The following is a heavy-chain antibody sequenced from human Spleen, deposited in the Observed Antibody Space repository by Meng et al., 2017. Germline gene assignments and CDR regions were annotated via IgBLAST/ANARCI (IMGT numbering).Heavy chain of an antibody. CDR2: INAVFGTA. J-gene: IGHJ4*02. D-gene: IGHD2-2*01. Sequence: SVKVSCKASGYTFTGYYMHWVRQAPGQGLEWMGGINAVFGTANYAQKFQGRVTITTDESTSTVYMELTRLTSEDTAVYFCARKAGNCISTTCYSLDYWGQGTLVTVSS. V-gene: IGHV1-69*05. CDR3: ARKAGNCISTTCYSLDY. CDR1: GYTFTGYY.